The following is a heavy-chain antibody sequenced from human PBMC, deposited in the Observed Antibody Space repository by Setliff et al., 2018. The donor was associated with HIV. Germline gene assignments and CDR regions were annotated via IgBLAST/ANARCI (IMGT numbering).Heavy chain of an antibody. Sequence: ASVKVSCKASGYTFTNYAISWIRQAPGQGLEWLGWISGYKGNTNYAQKLQGRVTMTTETSTSPAYMELRSLRSDDTAVYYCARGRISVEAAPLGWFDPWGQGTLVTVSS. CDR1: GYTFTNYA. J-gene: IGHJ5*02. V-gene: IGHV1-18*01. CDR3: ARGRISVEAAPLGWFDP. D-gene: IGHD6-6*01. CDR2: ISGYKGNT.